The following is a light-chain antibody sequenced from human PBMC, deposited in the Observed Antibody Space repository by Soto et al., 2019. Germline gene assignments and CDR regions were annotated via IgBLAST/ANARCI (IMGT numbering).Light chain of an antibody. CDR1: QSVRNY. CDR3: QQRSSWPWT. V-gene: IGKV3-11*01. Sequence: EIVLTQSPATLSLSPGETATLSCRASQSVRNYLAWYQQKPGQAPRLLIYGASTRATGIPARFSGSGSGTDFTLTISSLEPEDFAVYYCQQRSSWPWTFGQGTKVDI. J-gene: IGKJ1*01. CDR2: GAS.